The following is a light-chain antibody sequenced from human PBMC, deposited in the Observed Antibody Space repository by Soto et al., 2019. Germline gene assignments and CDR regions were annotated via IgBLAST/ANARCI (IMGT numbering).Light chain of an antibody. V-gene: IGLV1-40*01. CDR3: QSYDSSLSEVV. J-gene: IGLJ2*01. Sequence: SALTQPPSVSGAPGQRVTVSCTGSSSNIGAGYDVHWYQQLPGTTPKLLIYGNNNRPSGVPDRFSGSKSGTSASLAITGLQAEDEADYYCQSYDSSLSEVVFGGGTKLTVL. CDR1: SSNIGAGYD. CDR2: GNN.